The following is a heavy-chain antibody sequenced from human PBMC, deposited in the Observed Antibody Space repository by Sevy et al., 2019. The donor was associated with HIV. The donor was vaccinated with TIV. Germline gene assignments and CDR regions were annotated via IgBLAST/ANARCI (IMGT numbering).Heavy chain of an antibody. CDR3: ARAVVVVVPAAIRDYYYYGMDV. J-gene: IGHJ6*02. CDR1: GGSFSGYY. V-gene: IGHV4-34*01. CDR2: INHSGST. D-gene: IGHD2-2*02. Sequence: SETLSLTCAVYGGSFSGYYWSWIRQPPGKGLEWIGEINHSGSTNHNPSLKSRVTISVDTSKNQFSLKLSSVTAADTAVYYCARAVVVVVPAAIRDYYYYGMDVWGQGTTVTVSS.